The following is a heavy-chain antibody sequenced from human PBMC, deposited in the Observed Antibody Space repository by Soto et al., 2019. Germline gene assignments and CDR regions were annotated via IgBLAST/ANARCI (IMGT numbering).Heavy chain of an antibody. V-gene: IGHV3-48*02. CDR3: ARVIRDFSGGYYRRFYYHYGMDV. J-gene: IGHJ6*02. D-gene: IGHD3-3*01. Sequence: PGGSLRLSCAASGFTFSSYSMNWVRQAPGKGLEWVSYISSSSSTIYYADSVKGRFTISRDNAKNSLYLQMNSLRDEDTAVYYCARVIRDFSGGYYRRFYYHYGMDVWGQGTTVTVSS. CDR2: ISSSSSTI. CDR1: GFTFSSYS.